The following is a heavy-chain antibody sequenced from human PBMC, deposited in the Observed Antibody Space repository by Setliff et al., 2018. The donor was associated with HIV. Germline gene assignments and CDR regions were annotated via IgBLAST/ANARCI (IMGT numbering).Heavy chain of an antibody. CDR1: GGTFSSYG. D-gene: IGHD6-19*01. CDR2: IIPMFGTG. V-gene: IGHV1-69*05. Sequence: ASVKVSCKASGGTFSSYGISWVRQAPGQGLEWMGAIIPMFGTGFYAQKFQRRVTITTDESRTTSYMELSSLRFEDTAVYFCARVAHSSSYHYYGMDVWGQGTTVTVSS. J-gene: IGHJ6*02. CDR3: ARVAHSSSYHYYGMDV.